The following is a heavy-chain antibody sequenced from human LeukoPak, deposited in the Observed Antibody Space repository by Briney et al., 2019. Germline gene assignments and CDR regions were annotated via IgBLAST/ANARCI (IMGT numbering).Heavy chain of an antibody. CDR1: GYTFTSYY. CDR3: ARPQNYYDILTGYFHDAFDI. Sequence: ASVKVPCKAPGYTFTSYYMHWVRQAPGQGLEWMGIINPSGGSTSYAQKFQGRVTMTRDTSTSTVYMELSSLRSEDTAVYYCARPQNYYDILTGYFHDAFDIWGQGTMVTVSS. CDR2: INPSGGST. J-gene: IGHJ3*02. D-gene: IGHD3-9*01. V-gene: IGHV1-46*01.